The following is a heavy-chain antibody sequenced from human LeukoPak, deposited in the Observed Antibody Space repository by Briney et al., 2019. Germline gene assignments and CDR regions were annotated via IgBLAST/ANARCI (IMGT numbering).Heavy chain of an antibody. CDR2: MKEDGSEK. D-gene: IGHD6-19*01. CDR1: GFTFTSYW. CDR3: ARYGYTSGLDY. Sequence: GGSLRLSCAASGFTFTSYWMGWVRQAPGKGLEWVANMKEDGSEKYYVDSVKGRFTITRDNAKNSLYLQMNSLRAEDTAVYYCARYGYTSGLDYWGQGILVTVS. V-gene: IGHV3-7*04. J-gene: IGHJ4*02.